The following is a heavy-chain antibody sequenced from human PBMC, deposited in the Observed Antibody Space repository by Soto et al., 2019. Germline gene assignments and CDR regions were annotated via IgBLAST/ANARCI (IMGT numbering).Heavy chain of an antibody. J-gene: IGHJ5*02. CDR2: IYPGDSDT. D-gene: IGHD1-7*01. V-gene: IGHV5-51*01. CDR1: GYSFTSYW. CDR3: ARLWKRVTGTRWFDP. Sequence: GESLKISCKGSGYSFTSYWIGWVRQMPGKGLEWMGIIYPGDSDTRYSPSFQGQVTISADKSISTAYLQWSSLKASDTAMYYWARLWKRVTGTRWFDPWGQGTLVTVSS.